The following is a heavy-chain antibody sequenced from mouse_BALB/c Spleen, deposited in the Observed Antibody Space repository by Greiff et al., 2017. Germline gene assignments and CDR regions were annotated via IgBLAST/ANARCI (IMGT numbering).Heavy chain of an antibody. V-gene: IGHV1-69*02. D-gene: IGHD5-1*01. CDR3: ARASPYDAAY. CDR1: GYTFTSYW. CDR2: IDPSDSYT. J-gene: IGHJ3*01. Sequence: VKLMESGAELVKPGASVKLSCKASGYTFTSYWMHWVKQRPGQGLEWIGEIDPSDSYTNYNQKFKGKATLTVDKSSSTAYMQLSSLTSEDSAVYYCARASPYDAAYWGQGTLVTVSA.